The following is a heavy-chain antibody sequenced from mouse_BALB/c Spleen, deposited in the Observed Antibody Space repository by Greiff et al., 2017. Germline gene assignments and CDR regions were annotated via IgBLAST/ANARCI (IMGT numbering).Heavy chain of an antibody. CDR3: ARDQNYYAMDY. CDR1: GFTFSSYA. V-gene: IGHV5-9-4*01. J-gene: IGHJ4*01. CDR2: ISSGGSYT. Sequence: EVMLVESGGGLVKPGGSLKLSCAASGFTFSSYAMSWVRQSPEKRLEWVAEISSGGSYTYYPDTVTGRFTISRDNAKNTLYLEMSSLRSEDTAMYYCARDQNYYAMDYWGQGTSVTVSS.